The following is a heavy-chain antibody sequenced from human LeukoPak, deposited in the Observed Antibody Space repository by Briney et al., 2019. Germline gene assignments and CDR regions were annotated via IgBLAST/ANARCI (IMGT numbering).Heavy chain of an antibody. CDR1: GVSISNYY. Sequence: SETLSLTCSVSGVSISNYYWSWIRQPPGKGLEWIGYIYYSGSTNYNPSLKSRVTISVDTSKNQFSLKLSSVTAADTAVYYCARGERVAYCGGDCYSLGAFDIWGQGTMVTVSS. CDR3: ARGERVAYCGGDCYSLGAFDI. CDR2: IYYSGST. V-gene: IGHV4-59*01. J-gene: IGHJ3*02. D-gene: IGHD2-21*02.